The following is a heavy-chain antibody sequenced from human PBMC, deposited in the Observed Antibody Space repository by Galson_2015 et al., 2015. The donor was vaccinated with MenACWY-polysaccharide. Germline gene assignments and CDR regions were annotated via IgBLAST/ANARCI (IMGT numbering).Heavy chain of an antibody. D-gene: IGHD3-10*01. V-gene: IGHV3-74*01. CDR2: INSDGSGT. CDR1: GFTFSDYW. J-gene: IGHJ5*02. CDR3: ARGIISMVRGVGITSSWFDP. Sequence: SPRLSCAASGFTFSDYWMHWVRQAPGKGLVWVSRINSDGSGTSYADSVKGRFTISRDNAKNTLYLQMNSLRAEDTAVYYCARGIISMVRGVGITSSWFDPWGQGTLVSVSS.